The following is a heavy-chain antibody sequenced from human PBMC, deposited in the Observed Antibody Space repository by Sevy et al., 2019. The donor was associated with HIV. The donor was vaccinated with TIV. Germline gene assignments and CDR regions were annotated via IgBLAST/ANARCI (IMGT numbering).Heavy chain of an antibody. CDR1: GFTFSANW. CDR3: AHETFGRFES. J-gene: IGHJ4*02. V-gene: IGHV3-7*01. CDR2: IKADGSDK. D-gene: IGHD3-16*01. Sequence: GGSLRLSCAASGFTFSANWMNWVRQAPGKGLEWVANIKADGSDKHYVDCVEGRFSISRDNATNSLCLQMNSLRVDDTAGYYRAHETFGRFESWGQGTLVTVSS.